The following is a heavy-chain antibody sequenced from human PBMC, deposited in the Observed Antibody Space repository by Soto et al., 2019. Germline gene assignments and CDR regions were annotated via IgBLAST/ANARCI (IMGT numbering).Heavy chain of an antibody. CDR1: GGTFSSYA. D-gene: IGHD3-3*01. CDR3: ARGRYDFWSGHGYYYGMDV. Sequence: SVKVSCKASGGTFSSYAISWVRQAPGQGLEWMGGIIPIFGTANYAQKFQGRVTITADESTSTAHMELSSLRSEDTAVYYCARGRYDFWSGHGYYYGMDVWGQGTTVTVSS. J-gene: IGHJ6*02. CDR2: IIPIFGTA. V-gene: IGHV1-69*13.